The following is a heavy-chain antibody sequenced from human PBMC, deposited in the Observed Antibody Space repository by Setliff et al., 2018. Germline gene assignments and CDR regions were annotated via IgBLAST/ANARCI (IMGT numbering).Heavy chain of an antibody. CDR3: ARHGLELRPYYNWFDP. CDR2: IYPGDSDT. V-gene: IGHV5-51*01. Sequence: PGESLKISCKGSGYSFSNFWIGWVRQMPGKGLEWMGIIYPGDSDTRYSPSFQGQVTISADKSISTAYLQWSSLKASDTAMYYCARHGLELRPYYNWFDPWGQGTLVTVSS. J-gene: IGHJ5*02. CDR1: GYSFSNFW. D-gene: IGHD1-7*01.